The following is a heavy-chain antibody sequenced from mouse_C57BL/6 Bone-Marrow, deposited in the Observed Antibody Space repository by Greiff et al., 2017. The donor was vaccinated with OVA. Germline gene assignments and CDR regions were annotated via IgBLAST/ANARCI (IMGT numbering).Heavy chain of an antibody. CDR1: GFNIKNTY. Sequence: VQLKESVAELVRPGASVKLSCTASGFNIKNTYMHWVKQRPEQGLEWIGRIDPANGNTKYAPKFQGKATITADTYSNTAYLQLSSLTSEDTAIYYCARGRWLLRDYYAMDYWGQGTSVTVSS. CDR3: ARGRWLLRDYYAMDY. D-gene: IGHD2-3*01. CDR2: IDPANGNT. V-gene: IGHV14-3*01. J-gene: IGHJ4*01.